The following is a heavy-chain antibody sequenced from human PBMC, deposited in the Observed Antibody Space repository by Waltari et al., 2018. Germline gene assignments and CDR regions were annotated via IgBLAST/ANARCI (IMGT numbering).Heavy chain of an antibody. J-gene: IGHJ4*02. CDR1: DGTFRRNA. CDR3: ARVTIFGAYINFDY. CDR2: IIPIFGTA. Sequence: QVQLVQSGAEVKKPGSSVKVSCKAYDGTFRRNAISWVRQARGHGLEWTGGIIPIFGTANYAQKFQGRVTITADESTSTAYMELSSLRSEDTAVYYCARVTIFGAYINFDYWGQGTLVTVSS. D-gene: IGHD3-3*01. V-gene: IGHV1-69*13.